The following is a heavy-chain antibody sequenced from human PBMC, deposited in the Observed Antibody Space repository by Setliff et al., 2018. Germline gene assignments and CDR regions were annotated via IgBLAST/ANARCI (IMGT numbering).Heavy chain of an antibody. V-gene: IGHV4-61*05. Sequence: SETLSLTCTVSGGSISSSNFHWGWIRQPPGKGLEWIGHIYIGGSANYNPSLKSRVTMSIDTSKNQFSLKLNSVTAADMAVYYCAREQWLDPPGYYYMDVWAKGTTVTVSS. CDR1: GGSISSSNFH. CDR3: AREQWLDPPGYYYMDV. J-gene: IGHJ6*03. D-gene: IGHD6-19*01. CDR2: IYIGGSA.